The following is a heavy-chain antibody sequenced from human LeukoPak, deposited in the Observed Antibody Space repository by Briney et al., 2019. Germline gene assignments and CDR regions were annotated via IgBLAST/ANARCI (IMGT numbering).Heavy chain of an antibody. Sequence: GGSLRLSCAASGFTISSYGMHWVRQTPGKGLAWVAFIRYDGSNKYYADSVKGRFTISRDNSKNTLYLQMNSLRAEDTAVYYCARENGGPDAFDIWGQGTMVTVSS. D-gene: IGHD1-1*01. CDR2: IRYDGSNK. J-gene: IGHJ3*02. CDR1: GFTISSYG. CDR3: ARENGGPDAFDI. V-gene: IGHV3-30*02.